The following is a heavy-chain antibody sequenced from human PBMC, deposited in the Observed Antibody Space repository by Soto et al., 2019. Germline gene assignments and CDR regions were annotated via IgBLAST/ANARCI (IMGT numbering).Heavy chain of an antibody. J-gene: IGHJ6*02. CDR2: ISAAGDP. CDR3: ARTDRDFYGLDV. V-gene: IGHV3-13*05. CDR1: GFTFRNYD. Sequence: EVQLVESGGGLVQPGGSLRLSCEASGFTFRNYDMHWVRQGTGKGLEWVSGISAAGDPYYADSVEGRFTISRENAQNSFFLQMNSLRVGDTAVYYCARTDRDFYGLDVWGQWTTVIVSS.